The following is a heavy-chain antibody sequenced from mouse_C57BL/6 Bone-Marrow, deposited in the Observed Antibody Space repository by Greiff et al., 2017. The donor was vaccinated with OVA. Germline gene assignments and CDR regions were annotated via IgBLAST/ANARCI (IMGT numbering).Heavy chain of an antibody. V-gene: IGHV2-5*01. CDR3: AKMPLYGNYFDY. CDR2: IWRGGST. Sequence: VQLVESGPGLVQPSQRLSITCTVSGFSLTSYGVHWVRQSPGKGLEWLGVIWRGGSTDYNAAFMSRLSITKDNSKSQVFFKMNSLQADDTAIYYCAKMPLYGNYFDYWGQGTTLTVSS. CDR1: GFSLTSYG. D-gene: IGHD1-1*01. J-gene: IGHJ2*01.